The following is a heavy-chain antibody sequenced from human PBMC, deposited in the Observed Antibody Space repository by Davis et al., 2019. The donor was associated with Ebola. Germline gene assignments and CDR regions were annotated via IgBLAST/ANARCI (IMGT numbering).Heavy chain of an antibody. Sequence: GESLKISCTTSGFTFGDYPLTWVRQAPGKGLEWLGCVRDRGSGGPTEYAASVKGRFIISRDDSKSIAYLQMNSLKTEDTAVYFCSRWTSESYQFLGYWGQGTVVTVSS. CDR3: SRWTSESYQFLGY. D-gene: IGHD3-3*01. V-gene: IGHV3-49*04. J-gene: IGHJ4*02. CDR2: VRDRGSGGPT. CDR1: GFTFGDYP.